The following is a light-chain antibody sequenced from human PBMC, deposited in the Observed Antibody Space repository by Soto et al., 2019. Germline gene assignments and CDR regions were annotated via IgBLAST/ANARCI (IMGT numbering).Light chain of an antibody. J-gene: IGKJ3*01. CDR1: QGISSY. CDR3: QQLNSGRFT. Sequence: DIQLTQSPSFLSASVGDRVTITCRASQGISSYLAWYQQKPGKAPKLLIYAASTLQSGVPSRFSGSGSGTEFTLTISSLQPEDFATYYCQQLNSGRFTFGPGTKVDIK. CDR2: AAS. V-gene: IGKV1-9*01.